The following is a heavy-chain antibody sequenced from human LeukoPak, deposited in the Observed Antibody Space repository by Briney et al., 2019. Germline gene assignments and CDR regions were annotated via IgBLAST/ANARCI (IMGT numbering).Heavy chain of an antibody. CDR2: IYSGGST. J-gene: IGHJ4*02. CDR1: GFTVSSNY. D-gene: IGHD3-10*01. CDR3: ARDNYGPSDY. V-gene: IGHV3-53*01. Sequence: GGSLRLSCAASGFTVSSNYMSWVRQAPGKGLEWVSVIYSGGSTYYADSVKGRFTISRDNSKNTLYLRMNSLRAEDTAVYYCARDNYGPSDYWGQGTLVTVSS.